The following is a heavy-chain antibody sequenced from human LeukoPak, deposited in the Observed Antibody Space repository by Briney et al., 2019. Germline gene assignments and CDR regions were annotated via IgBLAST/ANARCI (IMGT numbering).Heavy chain of an antibody. J-gene: IGHJ4*02. Sequence: PGGSLRLSCAASGFTFSSYSMNWVRQAPGKGLEWVSSISSSSSYIYYADSEKGRFTISRDNAKNSLYLQMNSLRAEDTAVYYCARRQTSGTGAFDYWGQGTLVTVSS. V-gene: IGHV3-21*01. CDR3: ARRQTSGTGAFDY. CDR2: ISSSSSYI. D-gene: IGHD1-1*01. CDR1: GFTFSSYS.